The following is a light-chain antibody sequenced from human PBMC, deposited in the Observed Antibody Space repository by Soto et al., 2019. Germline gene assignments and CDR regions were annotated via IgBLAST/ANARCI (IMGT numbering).Light chain of an antibody. CDR2: GAS. Sequence: EKVLSHSPRTLSLSPGERATLSCRASQPGISPRYLAWYQQKPGQAPRLLIYGASSRATGIPDRFSGSGSGTDFTLTISRLEPEDFAVYYCQQYGSSLVTFGHGTKVDI. V-gene: IGKV3-20*01. CDR1: QPGISPRY. J-gene: IGKJ1*01. CDR3: QQYGSSLVT.